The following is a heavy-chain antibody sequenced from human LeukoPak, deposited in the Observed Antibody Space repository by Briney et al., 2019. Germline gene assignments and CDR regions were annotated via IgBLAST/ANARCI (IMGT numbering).Heavy chain of an antibody. CDR1: GGSINNYY. D-gene: IGHD2-21*02. CDR2: IYYSGST. V-gene: IGHV4-59*01. Sequence: SSETLSLTCTVAGGSINNYYWSWVRQPPGKGLEWIGYIYYSGSTNYSPSLRSRVTISLDTSKNQFSLKLSSVTAADTAVYYCARSRVTAPNLDYWGQGTLVTVSS. CDR3: ARSRVTAPNLDY. J-gene: IGHJ4*02.